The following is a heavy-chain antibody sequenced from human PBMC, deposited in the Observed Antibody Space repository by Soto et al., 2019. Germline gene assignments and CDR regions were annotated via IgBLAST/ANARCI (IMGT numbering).Heavy chain of an antibody. D-gene: IGHD2-21*02. CDR2: ITGSGGFT. Sequence: GGSLRLSXAASEFTFSSYPMGWVRQAPGKGLEWVSAITGSGGFTNYADSVKGRFTISRDNSKNTLFLQMNSLRAEDTAVYYCAKARDTVTAYDAYDMWGQGTMVTVSS. CDR3: AKARDTVTAYDAYDM. V-gene: IGHV3-23*01. CDR1: EFTFSSYP. J-gene: IGHJ3*02.